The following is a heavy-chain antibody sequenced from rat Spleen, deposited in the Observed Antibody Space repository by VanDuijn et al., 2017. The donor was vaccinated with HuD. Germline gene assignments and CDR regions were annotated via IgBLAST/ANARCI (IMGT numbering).Heavy chain of an antibody. CDR3: TRDRPGAYYVMDA. V-gene: IGHV2-63*01. Sequence: QVQLKESGPGLVQPSQTLSLTCSVSGFSLTSYTASWVRQPPGKGLEWMGRMRYDGVTYYNSALKSRLSISRDTSKNQLFLKMNSLQTDDTAIYYCTRDRPGAYYVMDAWGQGASVTVSS. CDR1: GFSLTSYT. CDR2: MRYDGVT. J-gene: IGHJ4*01. D-gene: IGHD1-4*01.